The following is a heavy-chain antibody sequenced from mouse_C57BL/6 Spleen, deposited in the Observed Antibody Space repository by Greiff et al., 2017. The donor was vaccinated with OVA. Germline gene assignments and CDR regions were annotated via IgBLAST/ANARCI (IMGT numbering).Heavy chain of an antibody. CDR3: ARRRDYDWYFDV. CDR2: IDPSDSET. D-gene: IGHD2-4*01. CDR1: GYTFTSYW. Sequence: VKLQQPGAELVRPGSSVKLSCKASGYTFTSYWMHWVKQRPIQGLEWIGNIDPSDSETHYNQKFKDKATLTVDKSSSTAYMQLSSLTSEDSAVYYCARRRDYDWYFDVWGTGTTVTVSS. J-gene: IGHJ1*03. V-gene: IGHV1-52*01.